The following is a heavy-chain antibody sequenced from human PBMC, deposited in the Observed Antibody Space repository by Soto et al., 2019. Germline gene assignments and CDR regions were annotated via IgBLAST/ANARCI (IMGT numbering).Heavy chain of an antibody. D-gene: IGHD3-3*01. Sequence: GGSLRLSCAASGFSFSVYGMIWVRQAPGKGLEWVSSMSNSGHFTDYADSVKGRFTISRDNSKNTLSLQMNSLRAEDTVVYYCAKGIAMIGSGTTGVHYWGQGTLVTVSS. CDR1: GFSFSVYG. CDR3: AKGIAMIGSGTTGVHY. V-gene: IGHV3-23*01. CDR2: MSNSGHFT. J-gene: IGHJ4*02.